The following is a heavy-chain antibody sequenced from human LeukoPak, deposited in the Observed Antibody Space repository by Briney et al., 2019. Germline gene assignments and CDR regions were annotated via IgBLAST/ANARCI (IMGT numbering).Heavy chain of an antibody. J-gene: IGHJ4*02. CDR1: GFIFSSYD. D-gene: IGHD6-19*01. CDR2: ISSSGSPI. V-gene: IGHV3-48*03. Sequence: QPGGSLRLSCAASGFIFSSYDMNWVRQAPGKGLEWVSYISSSGSPIYYADSAEGRFTISRDNARNSLYLQMNSLRAEDTAVYYCAREAAVTGMFYFDSWGQGTLVTVSS. CDR3: AREAAVTGMFYFDS.